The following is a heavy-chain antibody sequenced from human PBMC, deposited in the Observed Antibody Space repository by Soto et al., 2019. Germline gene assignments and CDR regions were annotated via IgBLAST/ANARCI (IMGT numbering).Heavy chain of an antibody. CDR3: ARGATAMGPFDY. CDR1: GGTFSSYA. CDR2: IIPIFGTA. D-gene: IGHD5-18*01. Sequence: SVKVSCKASGGTFSSYAISWVRQAPGQGLEWMGGIIPIFGTANYAQKFQGRVTITADESTSTAYMELSSLRSEDTAVYYCARGATAMGPFDYWGQGTLVTVSS. V-gene: IGHV1-69*13. J-gene: IGHJ4*02.